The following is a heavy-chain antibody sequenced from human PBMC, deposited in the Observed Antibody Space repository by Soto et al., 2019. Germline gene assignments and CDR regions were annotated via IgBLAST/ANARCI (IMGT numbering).Heavy chain of an antibody. Sequence: SETLSLTCTVSGGSISSGDYYWSWIRQPPGKGLEWIGYIYYSGSTYYNPSLKSRVTISVDTSKNQFSLKLSSVTAADTAVYYCARLRYSGYVFFDYWGQGTLVTVSS. D-gene: IGHD5-12*01. CDR3: ARLRYSGYVFFDY. CDR1: GGSISSGDYY. V-gene: IGHV4-30-4*01. J-gene: IGHJ4*02. CDR2: IYYSGST.